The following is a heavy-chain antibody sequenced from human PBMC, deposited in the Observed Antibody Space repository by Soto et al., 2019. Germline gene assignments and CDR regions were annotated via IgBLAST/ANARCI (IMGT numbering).Heavy chain of an antibody. V-gene: IGHV3-48*01. CDR3: ARERGSGCTFDY. CDR2: ISSSSTI. Sequence: PGGSLRLSCAASGFTFSTYSMNWVRQAPGKGLEWVSSISSSSTIYYADSVKGRFTISRDNVQNSLYLQMHSLRAEDTAVYYCARERGSGCTFDYWGQGTLVTVSS. CDR1: GFTFSTYS. D-gene: IGHD6-19*01. J-gene: IGHJ4*02.